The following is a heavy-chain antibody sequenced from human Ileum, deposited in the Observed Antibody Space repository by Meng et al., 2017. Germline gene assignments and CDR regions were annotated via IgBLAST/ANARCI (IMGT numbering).Heavy chain of an antibody. J-gene: IGHJ4*02. CDR1: GGSFSSDNYY. D-gene: IGHD3-10*01. CDR2: TYYNGSP. CDR3: ARERRHYYGSGSFDY. Sequence: QVQLQESGPGLVKPSQTLSLTCSVAGGSFSSDNYYWTRIRQTPGKGLEWIGLTYYNGSPFYNPSLRSRVTISVDTSKDQFSLKLTSVTAADTAVYYCARERRHYYGSGSFDYWGQGILVTVSS. V-gene: IGHV4-30-4*01.